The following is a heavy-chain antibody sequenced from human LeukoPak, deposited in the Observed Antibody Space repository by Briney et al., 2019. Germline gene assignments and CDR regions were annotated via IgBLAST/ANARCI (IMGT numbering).Heavy chain of an antibody. CDR1: GFTFSSYE. CDR2: ISGSGDNT. V-gene: IGHV3-23*01. CDR3: AKDLDYGYDY. D-gene: IGHD4-17*01. Sequence: GGSLRLSCAASGFTFSSYEMNWVRQAPGKGLEWVSAISGSGDNTYYADSVKGRFTISRDNSKKTLYLQMSSLRGEDTAVYFCAKDLDYGYDYWGPGTLVTVSS. J-gene: IGHJ4*02.